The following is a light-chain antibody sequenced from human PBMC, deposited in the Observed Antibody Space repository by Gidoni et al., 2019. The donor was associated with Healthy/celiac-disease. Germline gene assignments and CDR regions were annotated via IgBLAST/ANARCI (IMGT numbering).Light chain of an antibody. CDR2: DAS. Sequence: DIQMIQSPSSLSASVGARVTITCQASQDISNYLNWYQQKPGKAPKLLIYDASNLETGVPSRFSGSGSGTDFTFTISSLQPEDIATYYCQQYDNLPLTFGPGTKVDIK. CDR1: QDISNY. J-gene: IGKJ3*01. CDR3: QQYDNLPLT. V-gene: IGKV1-33*01.